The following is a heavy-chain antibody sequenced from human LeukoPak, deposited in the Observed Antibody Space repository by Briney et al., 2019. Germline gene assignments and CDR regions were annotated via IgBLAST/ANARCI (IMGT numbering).Heavy chain of an antibody. D-gene: IGHD3-10*01. CDR2: INEDGSAK. CDR3: ARGVGYGSGSY. Sequence: PGGSLRLSCAASGFTLSSYWMSWVRQAPGKGLEWVANINEDGSAKSYVDSLKGRFTISRDNAKNSLYLQMSSLRGEDAAVYYCARGVGYGSGSYWGQGTLVTVSS. J-gene: IGHJ4*02. CDR1: GFTLSSYW. V-gene: IGHV3-7*03.